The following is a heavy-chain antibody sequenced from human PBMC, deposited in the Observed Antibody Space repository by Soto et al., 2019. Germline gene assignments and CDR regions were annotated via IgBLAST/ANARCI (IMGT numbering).Heavy chain of an antibody. V-gene: IGHV4-39*01. Sequence: QLQLQESGPGLVKPSETLSLTCTVSGGSISSSSYYWGWIRQPPGKGLEWIGSIYYSGSTYYNPSLKSRVTISVDTSKNQFSLKLSSVTAADTAVYYCARDYIWGSYQYYYYMDVWGKGTTVTVSS. J-gene: IGHJ6*03. D-gene: IGHD3-16*02. CDR3: ARDYIWGSYQYYYYMDV. CDR2: IYYSGST. CDR1: GGSISSSSYY.